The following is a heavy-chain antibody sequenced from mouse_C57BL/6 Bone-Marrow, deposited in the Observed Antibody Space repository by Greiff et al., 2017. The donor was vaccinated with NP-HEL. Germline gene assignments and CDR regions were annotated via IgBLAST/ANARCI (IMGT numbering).Heavy chain of an antibody. CDR1: GYAFSSSW. CDR3: ALGPFDY. D-gene: IGHD4-1*01. CDR2: IYPGDGDT. Sequence: VQRVESGPELVKPGASVKISCKASGYAFSSSWMNWVKQRPGKGLEWIGRIYPGDGDTNYNGKFKGKATLTADKSSSTAYMQLSSLTSEDSAVYFCALGPFDYWGQGTTLTVSS. J-gene: IGHJ2*01. V-gene: IGHV1-82*01.